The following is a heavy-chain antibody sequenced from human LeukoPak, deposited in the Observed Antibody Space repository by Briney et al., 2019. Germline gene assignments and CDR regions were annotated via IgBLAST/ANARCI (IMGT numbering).Heavy chain of an antibody. D-gene: IGHD4-17*01. CDR2: INPNSGGT. CDR3: ARDLNPDYGNYYYYYYMDV. V-gene: IGHV1-2*02. J-gene: IGHJ6*03. CDR1: GYTFTGYY. Sequence: ASVKVSCKASGYTFTGYYMHWVRQAPGQGLEWMGWINPNSGGTNYAQKFQGRVTMTRDTSISTAYMELSRLRSDDTAVYYCARDLNPDYGNYYYYYYMDVWGKGTTVTVSS.